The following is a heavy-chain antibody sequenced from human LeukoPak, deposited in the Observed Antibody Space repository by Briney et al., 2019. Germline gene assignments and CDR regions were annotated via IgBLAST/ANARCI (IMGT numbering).Heavy chain of an antibody. Sequence: ASVKVSCKASGFIFIDYYLHWVRQAPGQGFEWLGWINLNSGATKYAQKFQGRVTMTRDTSISTAYMELSRLRSDDTAVYYCARPGRRDGYNCVYWGQGTLVTVSS. CDR1: GFIFIDYY. J-gene: IGHJ4*02. V-gene: IGHV1-2*02. D-gene: IGHD5-24*01. CDR2: INLNSGAT. CDR3: ARPGRRDGYNCVY.